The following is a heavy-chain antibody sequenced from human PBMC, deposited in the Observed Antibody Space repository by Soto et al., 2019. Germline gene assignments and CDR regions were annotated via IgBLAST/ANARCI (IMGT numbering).Heavy chain of an antibody. Sequence: DVQLVESGGDLVKPGGSLRLSCAASGFAFSDASMSWVRQAPGKGLEWVGRIKTKSSGGTTDYAAPVKGRFTISRDDSKNTVYLQMDSLKAEGTAVYSCTPLASGHYGYDFWGQGTLVTVSS. D-gene: IGHD3-3*01. J-gene: IGHJ4*02. CDR2: IKTKSSGGTT. CDR3: TPLASGHYGYDF. CDR1: GFAFSDAS. V-gene: IGHV3-15*01.